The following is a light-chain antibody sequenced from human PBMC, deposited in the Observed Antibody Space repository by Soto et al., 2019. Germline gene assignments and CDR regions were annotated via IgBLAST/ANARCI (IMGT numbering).Light chain of an antibody. CDR1: SSDIGGYNS. Sequence: QSVLTQSPSASGSPGQSVTISCTGTSSDIGGYNSVSWYQQHPGKAPKVMIYDVSKRPSGVPDHFSGSKSGNTASLTVSALQAEDEADYYCSSYTDRNNLVFGTGTKVTVL. CDR3: SSYTDRNNLV. V-gene: IGLV2-8*01. J-gene: IGLJ1*01. CDR2: DVS.